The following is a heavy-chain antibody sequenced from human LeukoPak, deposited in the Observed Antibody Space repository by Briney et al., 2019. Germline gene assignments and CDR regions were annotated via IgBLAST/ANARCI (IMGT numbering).Heavy chain of an antibody. Sequence: SETLSLTCTVSGYSISSGYYWGWIRQPPGKGLEWLGSIYYSGSTNYKSSLKSRVTISVDTSKNQFSLKLSSVTAADTAVYYCARTTEGGYSYGYFYYYYMDVWGKGTTVTISS. V-gene: IGHV4-38-2*02. D-gene: IGHD5-18*01. CDR2: IYYSGST. J-gene: IGHJ6*03. CDR3: ARTTEGGYSYGYFYYYYMDV. CDR1: GYSISSGYY.